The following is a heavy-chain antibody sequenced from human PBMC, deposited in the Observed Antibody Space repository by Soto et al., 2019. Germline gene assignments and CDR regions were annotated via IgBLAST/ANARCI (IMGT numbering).Heavy chain of an antibody. CDR3: ARGYSSSSNYSSGMDV. CDR2: VNPNSGGT. D-gene: IGHD6-13*01. J-gene: IGHJ6*02. Sequence: EASVKVSCKASGYTFTGYYMHWVRQAPGQGLEWMGCVNPNSGGTNYSQRFQGWVTMTRDTSISTASMELSRLRSDDTAVYYCARGYSSSSNYSSGMDVWGQGTTVTVSS. V-gene: IGHV1-2*04. CDR1: GYTFTGYY.